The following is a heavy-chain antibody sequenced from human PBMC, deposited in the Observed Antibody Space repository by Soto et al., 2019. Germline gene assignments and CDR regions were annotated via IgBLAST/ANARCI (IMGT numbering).Heavy chain of an antibody. CDR3: AKAAGIFLEWLLYPIDY. CDR1: GFTFSSYG. V-gene: IGHV3-30*18. D-gene: IGHD3-3*01. J-gene: IGHJ4*02. Sequence: GGSLRLSCAASGFTFSSYGMHWVRQAPGKGLEWVAVISYDGSNKYYADSVKGRFTISRDNSKNTLYLQMNSLRAEDTAVYYCAKAAGIFLEWLLYPIDYWGQGTLVTVSS. CDR2: ISYDGSNK.